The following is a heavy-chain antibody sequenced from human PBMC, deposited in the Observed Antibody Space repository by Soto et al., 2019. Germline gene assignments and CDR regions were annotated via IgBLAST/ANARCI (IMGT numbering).Heavy chain of an antibody. V-gene: IGHV6-1*01. J-gene: IGHJ4*02. D-gene: IGHD6-13*01. CDR3: ARDRSWSSSWYSKHHYFDY. CDR1: GDSVSSNSAA. Sequence: QVQLQQSGPGLVKPSQTLSLTCAISGDSVSSNSAAWNWIRQSPSRGLEWLGRTYYRSKWYNDYAVSVKSRININPDTSKNKFSLQLNSVTPEDTAVYYCARDRSWSSSWYSKHHYFDYWGQGTLVTVSS. CDR2: TYYRSKWYN.